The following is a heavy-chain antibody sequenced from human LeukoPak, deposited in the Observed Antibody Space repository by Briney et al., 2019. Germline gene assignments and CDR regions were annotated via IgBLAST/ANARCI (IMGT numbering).Heavy chain of an antibody. CDR1: GYTFTSYD. CDR2: MNPNSGNT. D-gene: IGHD4-17*01. Sequence: ASVKVSCKASGYTFTSYDINRVRQATGQGLEWMGWMNPNSGNTGYAQKFQGRVTMTRNTSISTAYMELSSLRSEDTAVYYCARAAQTVTPWGYYYGMDVWGQGTTVTVSS. J-gene: IGHJ6*02. V-gene: IGHV1-8*01. CDR3: ARAAQTVTPWGYYYGMDV.